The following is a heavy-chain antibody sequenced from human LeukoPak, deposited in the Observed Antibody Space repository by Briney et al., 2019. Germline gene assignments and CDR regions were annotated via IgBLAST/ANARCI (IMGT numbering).Heavy chain of an antibody. Sequence: GGSLRLSCAASGFTFDDYAMHWVRQAPGKGLEWVSGISWNSGSIGYADSVKGRFTISRDNAKNSLYLQMNSLRAEDTAVYYCARDGEMAIVNFDYWGQGTLVTVSS. D-gene: IGHD5-24*01. CDR3: ARDGEMAIVNFDY. J-gene: IGHJ4*02. CDR2: ISWNSGSI. CDR1: GFTFDDYA. V-gene: IGHV3-9*01.